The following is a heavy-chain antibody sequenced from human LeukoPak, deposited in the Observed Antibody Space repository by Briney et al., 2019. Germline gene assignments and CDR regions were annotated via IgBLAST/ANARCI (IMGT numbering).Heavy chain of an antibody. J-gene: IGHJ3*02. CDR2: IYTSGST. CDR3: ASSTWYSSGQDDFDI. V-gene: IGHV4-4*07. D-gene: IGHD6-19*01. Sequence: SETLSLTSTVSGGSISSYYWSWIRQPAGKGLEWIGRIYTSGSTNYNPSLKSRVTMSVDTSKNQLSLKLSSVTAADTAVYYCASSTWYSSGQDDFDIWGQGTMVTVSS. CDR1: GGSISSYY.